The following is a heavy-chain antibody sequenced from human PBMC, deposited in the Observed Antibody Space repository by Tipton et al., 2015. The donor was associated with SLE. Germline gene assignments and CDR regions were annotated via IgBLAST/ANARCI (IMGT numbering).Heavy chain of an antibody. V-gene: IGHV4-34*01. CDR1: GGSFSGYY. D-gene: IGHD1-14*01. CDR3: ARVTRGYYGMDV. CDR2: INHSGSA. J-gene: IGHJ6*02. Sequence: LRLSCAVYGGSFSGYYWSWIRQPPGKGLEWIAEINHSGSANYNPSLNIRVTISVDTSKSQVSLKLSSVTAADTAVYYCARVTRGYYGMDVWGQGTTVTVSS.